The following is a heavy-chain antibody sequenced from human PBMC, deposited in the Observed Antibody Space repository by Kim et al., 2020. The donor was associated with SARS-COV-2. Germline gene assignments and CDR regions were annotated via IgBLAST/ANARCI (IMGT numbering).Heavy chain of an antibody. CDR1: GFTFSSYS. V-gene: IGHV3-21*01. D-gene: IGHD5-18*01. Sequence: GGSLRLSCAASGFTFSSYSMNWVRQAPGKALEWVSSISSSSSYIYYADSVKGRFTISRDNAKNSLYLQMNSLRAEDTAVYYCARVEAYSYGSLLGYGMDVWGQGTTVTVSS. CDR3: ARVEAYSYGSLLGYGMDV. CDR2: ISSSSSYI. J-gene: IGHJ6*02.